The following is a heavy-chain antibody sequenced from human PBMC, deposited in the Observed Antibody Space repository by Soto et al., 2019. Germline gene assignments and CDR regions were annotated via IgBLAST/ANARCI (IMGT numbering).Heavy chain of an antibody. J-gene: IGHJ6*02. CDR2: ISYTGRT. D-gene: IGHD1-26*01. V-gene: IGHV4-61*03. Sequence: PETLSLACIVSGDSVTSGSYYWTWLRQPPGKGLEWIGYISYTGRTKYNPSLQSRVTISVDTSKNDFSLNLSSVTAADTAVYFCAREWELLPYYVMNVWGHGTAVTVSS. CDR1: GDSVTSGSYY. CDR3: AREWELLPYYVMNV.